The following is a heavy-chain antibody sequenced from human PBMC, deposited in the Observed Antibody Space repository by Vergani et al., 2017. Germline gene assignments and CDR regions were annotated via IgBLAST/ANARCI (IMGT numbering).Heavy chain of an antibody. Sequence: QVQLQQWGAGLLKPSETLSLTCAVYGGSFSGYYWSWIRQPPGKGLEWIGEINHSGSTNYNPALKSRVTISVDTSKNQFSLKLSSVTAAYTAVYYCARTFGVVPNHAGGYMDVWGKGTTVTVSS. V-gene: IGHV4-34*01. CDR1: GGSFSGYY. CDR3: ARTFGVVPNHAGGYMDV. CDR2: INHSGST. J-gene: IGHJ6*03. D-gene: IGHD3-3*01.